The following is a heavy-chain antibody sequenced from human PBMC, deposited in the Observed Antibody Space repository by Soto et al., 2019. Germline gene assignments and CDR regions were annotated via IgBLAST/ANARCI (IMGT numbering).Heavy chain of an antibody. CDR1: GFTFSSYG. V-gene: IGHV3-33*01. J-gene: IGHJ6*02. Sequence: GGSLRLSCAASGFTFSSYGMHWVRQAPGKGLEWVAVIWYDGSNKYYADSVKGRFTISRDNSKNTLYLQMNSLRAEDTAVYYCARDVREYSSSWSYYGMDVWGQGTTVTVSS. CDR2: IWYDGSNK. D-gene: IGHD6-13*01. CDR3: ARDVREYSSSWSYYGMDV.